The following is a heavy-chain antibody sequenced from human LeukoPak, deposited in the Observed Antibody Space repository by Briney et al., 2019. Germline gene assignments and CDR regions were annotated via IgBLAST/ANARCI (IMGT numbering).Heavy chain of an antibody. CDR3: ARDNILVAATGDY. D-gene: IGHD2-15*01. CDR1: GFTVSSNY. J-gene: IGHJ4*02. CDR2: ISSSSSTI. V-gene: IGHV3-48*04. Sequence: HPGGSLRLSCAASGFTVSSNYMSWVRQAPGKGPEWVSYISSSSSTIYYADSVKGRFTISRDNAKNSLYLQMNSLRAEDTAVYYCARDNILVAATGDYWGQGTLVTVSS.